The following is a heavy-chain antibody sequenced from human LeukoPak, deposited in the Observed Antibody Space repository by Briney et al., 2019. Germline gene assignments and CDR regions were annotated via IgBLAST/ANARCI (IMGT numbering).Heavy chain of an antibody. CDR1: GFTFSSYS. CDR2: ISGGGDST. D-gene: IGHD5-24*01. J-gene: IGHJ4*02. Sequence: GGSLRLSCAVSGFTFSSYSMNWVRQAPGEGLEWVSGISGGGDSTSYADSVKGRFTISRDNTRNTLYLQMNSLRAEDTAIYYCAKDAPYVDMATMVKAYFFDYWGQGTLVTVSS. CDR3: AKDAPYVDMATMVKAYFFDY. V-gene: IGHV3-23*01.